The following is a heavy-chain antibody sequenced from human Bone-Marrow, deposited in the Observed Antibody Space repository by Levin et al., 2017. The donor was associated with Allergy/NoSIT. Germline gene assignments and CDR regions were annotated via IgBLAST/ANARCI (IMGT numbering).Heavy chain of an antibody. V-gene: IGHV3-48*02. Sequence: ETLSLTCAASGFTFSSYSMNWVRQAPGKGLEWVSYISSRSTTIYYADSVKGRFTISRDNAENSLCLQMNSLRDEDTAVYYCARGALTVVTPLDYWGQGTLVTVSS. D-gene: IGHD4-23*01. CDR1: GFTFSSYS. J-gene: IGHJ4*02. CDR3: ARGALTVVTPLDY. CDR2: ISSRSTTI.